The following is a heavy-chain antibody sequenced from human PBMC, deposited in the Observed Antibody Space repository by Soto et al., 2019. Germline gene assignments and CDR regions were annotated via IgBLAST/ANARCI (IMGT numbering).Heavy chain of an antibody. CDR2: IYYSGST. CDR3: ASLVVVAATSSPRATYGMDV. D-gene: IGHD2-15*01. V-gene: IGHV4-30-4*01. CDR1: GGSISSGDYY. J-gene: IGHJ6*02. Sequence: SETLSLTCTVSGGSISSGDYYWSWIRQPPGKGLEWIGYIYYSGSTYYNPSLKSRVTISVDTSKNQFSLKLSSVTAADKAVYYCASLVVVAATSSPRATYGMDVWGQGTTVTVSS.